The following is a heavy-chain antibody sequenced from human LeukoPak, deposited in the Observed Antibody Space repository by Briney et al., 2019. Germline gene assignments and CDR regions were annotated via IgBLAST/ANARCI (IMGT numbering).Heavy chain of an antibody. V-gene: IGHV4-30-2*01. CDR3: ARGNDFWSGYYNPYYFDY. J-gene: IGHJ4*02. Sequence: SQTLSLTCTVSGGSISSGGYYWSWIRQPPGKGLEWIGYIYHSGSTYYNPSLKSRVTISVDTSKNQFSLKLSSVAAADTAVYYCARGNDFWSGYYNPYYFDYWGQGTLVTASS. CDR2: IYHSGST. D-gene: IGHD3-3*01. CDR1: GGSISSGGYY.